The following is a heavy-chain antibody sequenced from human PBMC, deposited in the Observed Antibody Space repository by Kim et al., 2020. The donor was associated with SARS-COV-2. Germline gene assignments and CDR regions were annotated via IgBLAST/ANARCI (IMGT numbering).Heavy chain of an antibody. CDR2: INPIGGST. V-gene: IGHV1-46*01. D-gene: IGHD3-10*01. J-gene: IGHJ3*02. CDR3: ARDGWFGELAFDI. Sequence: ASVKVSCKASGYTFTSYYMHWVRQAPGQGLEWMGIINPIGGSTSYAQKFQGRVTMTRDTSTSTVYMELSCLGSEDTAVYYCARDGWFGELAFDIWGQGTMVTVSS. CDR1: GYTFTSYY.